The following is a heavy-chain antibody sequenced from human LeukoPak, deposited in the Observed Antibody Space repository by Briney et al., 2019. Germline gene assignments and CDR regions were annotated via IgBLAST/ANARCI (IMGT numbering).Heavy chain of an antibody. D-gene: IGHD6-19*01. CDR1: GYIFTSYG. CDR3: AREDSSGWYDFDY. CDR2: ISGYKGNT. V-gene: IGHV1-18*04. J-gene: IGHJ4*02. Sequence: GASVKVSCKVSGYIFTSYGISWVRQAPGQGLEWMGWISGYKGNTNYAQKFQGRVTMTTETSTSTAYMELRSLRSDDTAVYFCAREDSSGWYDFDYWGQGTLVTVSS.